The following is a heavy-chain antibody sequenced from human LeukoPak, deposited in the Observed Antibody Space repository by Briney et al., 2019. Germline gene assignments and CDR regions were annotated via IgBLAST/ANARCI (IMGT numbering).Heavy chain of an antibody. CDR3: AKQRPTTVVTGYFDY. D-gene: IGHD4-23*01. Sequence: GGSLRLSCAASGFSFSGYGMHWVRQAPGKGLEWVAVISYDGSNKYYADSVKGRFTISRDNSKNTLYLQMNSLRAEDTAVYYCAKQRPTTVVTGYFDYWGQGTLVTVSS. CDR2: ISYDGSNK. J-gene: IGHJ4*02. CDR1: GFSFSGYG. V-gene: IGHV3-30*18.